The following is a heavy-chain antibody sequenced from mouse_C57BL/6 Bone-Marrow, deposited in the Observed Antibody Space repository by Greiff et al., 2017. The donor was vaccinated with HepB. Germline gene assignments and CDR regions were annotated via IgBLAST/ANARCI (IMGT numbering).Heavy chain of an antibody. Sequence: QVQLKQPGAELVKPGASVKLSCKASGYTFTSYWMHWVKQRPGQGLEWIGMIHPNSGSTNYNEKFKSKATLTVDKSSSTAYMQLSSLTSEDSAVYYCASPPYGNYGYWGQGTTLTVSS. J-gene: IGHJ2*01. D-gene: IGHD2-1*01. CDR2: IHPNSGST. V-gene: IGHV1-64*01. CDR3: ASPPYGNYGY. CDR1: GYTFTSYW.